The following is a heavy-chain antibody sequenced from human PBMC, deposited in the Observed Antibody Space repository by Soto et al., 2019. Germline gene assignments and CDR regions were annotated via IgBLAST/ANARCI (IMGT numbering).Heavy chain of an antibody. Sequence: PSVKVSCKASGGTFSSYAISWVRQAPGQGLEWMGGIIPIFGTANYAQKFQGRVTITADESTSTAYMELSSLRSEDTAVYYCASWGTVAAAGPDFDYWGQGTLVTVSS. CDR3: ASWGTVAAAGPDFDY. V-gene: IGHV1-69*13. CDR2: IIPIFGTA. CDR1: GGTFSSYA. D-gene: IGHD6-13*01. J-gene: IGHJ4*02.